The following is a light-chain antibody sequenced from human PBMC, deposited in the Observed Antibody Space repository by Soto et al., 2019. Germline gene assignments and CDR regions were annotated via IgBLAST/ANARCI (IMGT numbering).Light chain of an antibody. CDR3: QQYGNSPQIT. V-gene: IGKV3-20*01. J-gene: IGKJ5*01. CDR1: QSVTSNY. CDR2: GAS. Sequence: EIVLTQSPGTLSLSPGERATLSCRASQSVTSNYLAWYQQKPGQAPRLLMSGASSRSTGIPDRFSGNGSGTDFTLTISRLEPEDFAVYYCQQYGNSPQITFGQGTRLEI.